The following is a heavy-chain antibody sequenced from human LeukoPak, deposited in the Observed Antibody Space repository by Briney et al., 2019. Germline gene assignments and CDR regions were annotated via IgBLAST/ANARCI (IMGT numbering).Heavy chain of an antibody. CDR2: IIPILGIA. V-gene: IGHV1-69*04. CDR3: ARVLTENWFDP. Sequence: EASVKVSCKACGGTFSSYAISWVRQAPGQGLEWMGRIIPILGIANYAQKFQGRVTITADKSTSTAYMELSSLRSEDTAVYYCARVLTENWFDPWGQGTLVTVSS. J-gene: IGHJ5*02. D-gene: IGHD3-9*01. CDR1: GGTFSSYA.